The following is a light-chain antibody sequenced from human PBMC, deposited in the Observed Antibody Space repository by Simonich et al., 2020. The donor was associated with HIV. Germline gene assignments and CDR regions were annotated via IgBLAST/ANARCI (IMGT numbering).Light chain of an antibody. CDR3: SSYAGSNNWV. J-gene: IGLJ3*02. V-gene: IGLV2-11*01. CDR1: SSDVGGYNY. CDR2: DVS. Sequence: QSALTQPGSVSGSPGQSVTISCTGTSSDVGGYNYVSWYQQHPGKAPKLMIYDVSKRPSGVPDRFSGSKSGNTASLTISGLQAEDEADYYCSSYAGSNNWVFGGGTKLTVL.